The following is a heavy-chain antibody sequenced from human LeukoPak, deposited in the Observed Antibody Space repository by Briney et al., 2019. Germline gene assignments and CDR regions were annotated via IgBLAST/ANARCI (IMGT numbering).Heavy chain of an antibody. Sequence: PGGSLRLSCAASGFTFSNYALSWVRQAPGKGLEWVSAIHYSGGSTYYADSVKGRFTISRDNAKNTLYLQMNSLRAEDTAMYYCARDKYGGNSNAFDIWGQGTLVTVSP. CDR3: ARDKYGGNSNAFDI. D-gene: IGHD4-23*01. CDR1: GFTFSNYA. J-gene: IGHJ3*02. V-gene: IGHV3-23*01. CDR2: IHYSGGST.